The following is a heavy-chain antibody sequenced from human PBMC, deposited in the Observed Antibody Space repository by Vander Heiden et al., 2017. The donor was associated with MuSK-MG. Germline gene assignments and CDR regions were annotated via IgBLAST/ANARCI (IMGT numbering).Heavy chain of an antibody. CDR1: GRSFSGYY. D-gene: IGHD3-3*01. J-gene: IGHJ6*03. CDR3: AREKRYYDFWSGDYYYYYMDV. V-gene: IGHV4-34*01. Sequence: QVQLQQWGAGLLKPSETLSLTCAVYGRSFSGYYWSWIRQPPGKGLEWIGEINHSGSTNYNPSLKSRVTISVDTSKNQFSLKLSSVTAADTAVYYCAREKRYYDFWSGDYYYYYMDVWAKGPRSPSP. CDR2: INHSGST.